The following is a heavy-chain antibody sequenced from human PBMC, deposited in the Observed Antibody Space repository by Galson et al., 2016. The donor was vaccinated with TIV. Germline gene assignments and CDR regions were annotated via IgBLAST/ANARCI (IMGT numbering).Heavy chain of an antibody. CDR3: ARDRRHCGNGCFLRYYYGMDV. CDR2: IADDGST. Sequence: SLRLSCAASELIVTDNYMTWVRQAPGRGLEWVALIADDGSTFYSDSVKGRFTISRDSSKNVVNLQMNSLRPEDTAVYFCARDRRHCGNGCFLRYYYGMDVWGQGTTVTVSS. J-gene: IGHJ6*02. V-gene: IGHV3-66*02. D-gene: IGHD2-21*01. CDR1: ELIVTDNY.